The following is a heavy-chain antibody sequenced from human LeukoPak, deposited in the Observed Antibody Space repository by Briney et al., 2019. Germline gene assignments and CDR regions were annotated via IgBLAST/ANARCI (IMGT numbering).Heavy chain of an antibody. D-gene: IGHD3-3*01. CDR1: GFIFSSHG. J-gene: IGHJ4*02. CDR2: ISPSGDIT. Sequence: TGGSLRLSCAASGFIFSSHGMNWVRQAPGKGLEWVSGISPSGDITYYADSVKGRFTISRDNAKNSLYLQMNSLRAEDTAVYYCARGYDAAVFGVVNDDYWGQGTLVTVSS. CDR3: ARGYDAAVFGVVNDDY. V-gene: IGHV3-21*01.